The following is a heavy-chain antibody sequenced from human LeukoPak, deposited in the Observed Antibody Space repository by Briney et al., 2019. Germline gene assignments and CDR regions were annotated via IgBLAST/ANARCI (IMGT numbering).Heavy chain of an antibody. D-gene: IGHD3-9*01. CDR3: ARGHYDVLAASYKWTPDY. Sequence: GGSLRLSCAASGFTSTTFNMSWVRQAPGKGLEWVSSITSGGDYIYYADSVKGRFTNSRDNAKNSLSLQLNSLRVEDTAVYYCARGHYDVLAASYKWTPDYWGQGTLVTVSS. CDR1: GFTSTTFN. J-gene: IGHJ4*02. V-gene: IGHV3-21*01. CDR2: ITSGGDYI.